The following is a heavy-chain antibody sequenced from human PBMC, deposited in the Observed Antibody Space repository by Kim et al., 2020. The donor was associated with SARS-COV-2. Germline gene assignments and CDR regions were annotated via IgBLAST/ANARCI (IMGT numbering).Heavy chain of an antibody. Sequence: GGSLRLSCAASGLTFSNYGMHWVRQAPGKGLEWVAVIWYDGSNKYYADSVRGRFTISRDNSKNMVYLQMSSLRAEDTAVYYCVRDAKGPFDYCGQGTRVT. CDR1: GLTFSNYG. CDR3: VRDAKGPFDY. CDR2: IWYDGSNK. V-gene: IGHV3-33*01. J-gene: IGHJ4*02.